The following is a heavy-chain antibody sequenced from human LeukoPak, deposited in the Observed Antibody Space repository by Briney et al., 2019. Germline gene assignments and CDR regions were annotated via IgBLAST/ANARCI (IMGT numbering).Heavy chain of an antibody. V-gene: IGHV4-59*01. CDR3: ARGTGGTYYDILTGYSRLYYFDY. J-gene: IGHJ4*02. CDR1: GGSISSYY. D-gene: IGHD3-9*01. Sequence: SETLSLTCTVSGGSISSYYWSWIRQPPGKGLEWIGYIYYSGSTNYNPSLKSRATISVDTSKNQFSLKLSSVTAADTAVYYCARGTGGTYYDILTGYSRLYYFDYWGQGTLVTVSS. CDR2: IYYSGST.